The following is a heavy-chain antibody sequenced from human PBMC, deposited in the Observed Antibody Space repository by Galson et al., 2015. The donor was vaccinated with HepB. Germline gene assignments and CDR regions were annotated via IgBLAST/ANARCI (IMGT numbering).Heavy chain of an antibody. D-gene: IGHD4-11*01. J-gene: IGHJ6*02. CDR3: ARDSNYAGSMDV. V-gene: IGHV4-31*03. CDR2: IYYSGST. Sequence: CTVSGGSISSGGYYWSWIRQHPGKGLEWIGYIYYSGSTYYNPSLKSRVTISVDTSKNQFSLKLSSVTAADTAVYYCARDSNYAGSMDVWGQGTTVTVSS. CDR1: GGSISSGGYY.